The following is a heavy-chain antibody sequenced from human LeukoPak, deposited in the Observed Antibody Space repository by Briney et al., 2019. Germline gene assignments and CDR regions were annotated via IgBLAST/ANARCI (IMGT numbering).Heavy chain of an antibody. Sequence: PGGSLRLSCTASGFTFGDYAMSWFRQAPGKGLEWVGFIRSKAYGGTTEYAASVKGRFTISRDDSKSIAYLQMNSLKTEDTAVYYCTRGDERITIFGVALQFDYWGQGTLVTVSS. J-gene: IGHJ4*02. V-gene: IGHV3-49*03. CDR2: IRSKAYGGTT. CDR3: TRGDERITIFGVALQFDY. CDR1: GFTFGDYA. D-gene: IGHD3-3*01.